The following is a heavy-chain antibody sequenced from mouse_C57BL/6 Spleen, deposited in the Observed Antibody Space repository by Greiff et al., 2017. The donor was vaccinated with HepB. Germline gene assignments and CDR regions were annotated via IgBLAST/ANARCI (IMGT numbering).Heavy chain of an antibody. CDR3: AIYYYGSSFVGCAMDY. CDR2: IHPNSGST. D-gene: IGHD1-1*01. J-gene: IGHJ4*01. CDR1: GYTFTSYW. Sequence: QVQLQQPGAELVKPGASVKLSCKASGYTFTSYWMHWVKQRPGQGLEWIGMIHPNSGSTNYNEKFKSKATLTVDKSSSTAYMQLSSLTSEDSAVYYCAIYYYGSSFVGCAMDYWGQGTSVTVSS. V-gene: IGHV1-64*01.